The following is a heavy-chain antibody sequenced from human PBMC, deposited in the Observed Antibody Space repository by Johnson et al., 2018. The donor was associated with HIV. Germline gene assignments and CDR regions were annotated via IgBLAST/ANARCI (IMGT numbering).Heavy chain of an antibody. J-gene: IGHJ3*02. CDR2: IASDESHK. D-gene: IGHD7-27*01. CDR3: AKERSWAFDI. CDR1: GFTFSTYA. V-gene: IGHV3-30*04. Sequence: QVQLVESGGGVVQPGRSLRLSCAASGFTFSTYAMHWVRQAPGKGLEGVTVIASDESHKYYAEPVKGRFTISRDNSNNTLYLQINSLRAEDTAVYYCAKERSWAFDIWGQGTMVTVS.